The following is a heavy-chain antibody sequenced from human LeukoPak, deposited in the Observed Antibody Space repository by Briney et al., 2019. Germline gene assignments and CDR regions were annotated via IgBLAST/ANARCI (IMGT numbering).Heavy chain of an antibody. CDR1: GFTFDDYA. D-gene: IGHD3-3*01. CDR2: ISWNSGSI. Sequence: GRSLRLSCAASGFTFDDYAMHWVRQAPGKGLEWVSGISWNSGSIGYADSVKGRFTTSRDNAKNSLYLQMNSLRAEDTALYYCAKASSGYPSSANNWFDPWGQGTLVTVSS. J-gene: IGHJ5*02. CDR3: AKASSGYPSSANNWFDP. V-gene: IGHV3-9*01.